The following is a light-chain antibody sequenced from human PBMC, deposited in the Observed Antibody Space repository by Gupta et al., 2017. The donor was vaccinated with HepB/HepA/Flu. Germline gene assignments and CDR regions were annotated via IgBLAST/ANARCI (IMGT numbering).Light chain of an antibody. CDR3: QQYNSFPIT. Sequence: IQMTHSPSSLSASVGDRVTITCRASQRISSWLAWYQQKPGKAPKLLIYTASILESGVPSRFSGSGSGTDFTLTISSLQPDDFATYYCQQYNSFPITFGPGTKVEIK. V-gene: IGKV1-5*03. J-gene: IGKJ3*01. CDR2: TAS. CDR1: QRISSW.